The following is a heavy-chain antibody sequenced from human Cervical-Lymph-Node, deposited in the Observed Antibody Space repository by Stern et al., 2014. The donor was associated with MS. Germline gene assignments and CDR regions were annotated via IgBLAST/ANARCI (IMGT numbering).Heavy chain of an antibody. CDR1: GGSIRGGLYL. CDR3: ARGGPYSSGNTGFDH. D-gene: IGHD4-23*01. J-gene: IGHJ4*02. CDR2: SYYSGNT. V-gene: IGHV4-61*01. Sequence: QVQLQESGPGLVKPSETLSLTCTVSGGSIRGGLYLWSWIRQPPGKGLQWIGYSYYSGNTNYNASLQSRVTISVDTSKNQFSLRLTSVTAADTAVYFCARGGPYSSGNTGFDHWGQGTLVTVSS.